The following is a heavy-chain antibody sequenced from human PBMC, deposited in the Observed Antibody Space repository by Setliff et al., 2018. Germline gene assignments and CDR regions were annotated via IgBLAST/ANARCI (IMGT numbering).Heavy chain of an antibody. J-gene: IGHJ4*02. CDR2: ISGTSSRI. D-gene: IGHD3-16*02. CDR1: GFTFSDYA. Sequence: GGSLRLSCAASGFTFSDYAMTWVRQAPGKGLEWVSTISGTSSRIDYADSVKGRFTVSRDNSRHTLYLQMNSLRAEDTAVYYCAKDPSWVNLGELSSPDYWGQGTLVTVSS. V-gene: IGHV3-23*01. CDR3: AKDPSWVNLGELSSPDY.